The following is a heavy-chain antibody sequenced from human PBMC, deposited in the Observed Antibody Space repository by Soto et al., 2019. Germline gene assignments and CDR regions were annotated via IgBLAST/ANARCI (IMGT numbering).Heavy chain of an antibody. V-gene: IGHV1-46*01. CDR1: GDTFTDYY. D-gene: IGHD2-21*01. J-gene: IGHJ4*02. Sequence: QVQLVQSGAEVKKPGASVKVSCKASGDTFTDYYIHWMRQAPGQGLEWMGAVTPSGGPTTYAQHFVGRLPRSRGTPTSTRSMALPSLTSEHTAVYYCPRVALVVVVIDPFAYWGQRTLVRVSS. CDR2: VTPSGGPT. CDR3: PRVALVVVVIDPFAY.